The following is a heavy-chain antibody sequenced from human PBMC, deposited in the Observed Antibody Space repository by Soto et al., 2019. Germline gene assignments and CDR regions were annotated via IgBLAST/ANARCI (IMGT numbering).Heavy chain of an antibody. J-gene: IGHJ4*02. V-gene: IGHV3-48*03. Sequence: EVQLVESGGDLVQPGGSLRLSCAASGFTFSRYEMNWVRQAPGKGLEWISYISTSGSTIYYADTVKGRFTISRENAKNSLHLQMNSLRAEDTAVYYCARELAAAGSFDYWGQGTLVTVSS. D-gene: IGHD6-13*01. CDR2: ISTSGSTI. CDR1: GFTFSRYE. CDR3: ARELAAAGSFDY.